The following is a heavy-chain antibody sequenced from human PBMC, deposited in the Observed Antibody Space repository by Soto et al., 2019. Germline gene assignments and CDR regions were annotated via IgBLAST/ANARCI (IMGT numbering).Heavy chain of an antibody. Sequence: TAGSLILSCAASGFTFDTYWMNWVLQAPGKGPEWLSGINSDGTISSYADSVKGRFTISRDNARNTLSLQMNSLRADDTAVYYCARMSGDHSAFFSYGMDAWGQGTTVTVSS. CDR2: INSDGTIS. J-gene: IGHJ6*02. D-gene: IGHD2-21*01. CDR3: ARMSGDHSAFFSYGMDA. CDR1: GFTFDTYW. V-gene: IGHV3-74*01.